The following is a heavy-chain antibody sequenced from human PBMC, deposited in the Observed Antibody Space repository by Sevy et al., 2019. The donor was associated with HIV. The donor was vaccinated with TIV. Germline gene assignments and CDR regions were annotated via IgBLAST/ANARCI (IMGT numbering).Heavy chain of an antibody. V-gene: IGHV1-2*06. CDR3: ARITSFGVVIGFDY. CDR1: GYTFTGYY. Sequence: ASVKVSCKASGYTFTGYYMHWVRQAPGQGLEWMGRINPNSGGTNYAQKFQGRVTMTRDTSISTAYMELSRLRSDDTAVYYWARITSFGVVIGFDYWGQGTLVTVSS. CDR2: INPNSGGT. D-gene: IGHD3-3*01. J-gene: IGHJ4*02.